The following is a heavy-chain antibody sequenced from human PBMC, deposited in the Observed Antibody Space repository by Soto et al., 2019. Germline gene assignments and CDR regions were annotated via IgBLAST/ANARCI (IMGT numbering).Heavy chain of an antibody. CDR2: INHSGST. V-gene: IGHV4-34*01. D-gene: IGHD3-3*01. CDR3: ARCRGVTYYYYYGMDV. Sequence: SETLSLTCAVYGGSFSGYYWSWIRQPPGKGLEWIGEINHSGSTNYNPSLKSRVTISVDTSKNQFSLKLSPVTAADTAVYYCARCRGVTYYYYYGMDVWGQGTTVTVSS. J-gene: IGHJ6*02. CDR1: GGSFSGYY.